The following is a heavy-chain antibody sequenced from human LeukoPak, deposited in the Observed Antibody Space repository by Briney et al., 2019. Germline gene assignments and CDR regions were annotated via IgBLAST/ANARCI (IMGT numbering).Heavy chain of an antibody. V-gene: IGHV1-46*01. Sequence: ASVKVSCKASGYTFTSYYMHWVRQAPGQGLEWMGIINPSGGSTSYAQKFQGSVTMTRDMSTSTVYMELSSLRSDDTAVYYCARAEQWLVLWLAFDIWGQGTMVTVSS. D-gene: IGHD6-19*01. CDR3: ARAEQWLVLWLAFDI. CDR1: GYTFTSYY. J-gene: IGHJ3*02. CDR2: INPSGGST.